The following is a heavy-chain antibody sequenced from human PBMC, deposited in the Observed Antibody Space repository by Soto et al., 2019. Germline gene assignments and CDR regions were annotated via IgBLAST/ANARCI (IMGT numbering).Heavy chain of an antibody. V-gene: IGHV1-69*01. Sequence: QVQLVQSGAEVKKPGSSVKVSCKASGGTFSSYAISWVRQAPGHGLEWMGGIIPGFGTANYAQQFQGRVTITAEETTSTAYRELSSLRAAETAVYYCARVTTVTSPLDYCGQGTLVTVAS. CDR2: IIPGFGTA. CDR1: GGTFSSYA. J-gene: IGHJ4*02. CDR3: ARVTTVTSPLDY. D-gene: IGHD4-17*01.